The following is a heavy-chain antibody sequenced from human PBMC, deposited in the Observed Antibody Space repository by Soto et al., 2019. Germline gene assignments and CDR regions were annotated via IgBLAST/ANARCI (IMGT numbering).Heavy chain of an antibody. CDR3: TTGIYYDILAGYHDVAY. CDR2: IKSKTDGGTA. Sequence: GGSLRLSCAASGFNLSHPWMTWVRQAAGKGLQWVGRIKSKTDGGTADYAAPVKGRFTISRDDSKNTVYLQMNSLKTEDTAVYYCTTGIYYDILAGYHDVAYWGQGTLVTVSS. D-gene: IGHD3-9*01. V-gene: IGHV3-15*01. J-gene: IGHJ4*02. CDR1: GFNLSHPW.